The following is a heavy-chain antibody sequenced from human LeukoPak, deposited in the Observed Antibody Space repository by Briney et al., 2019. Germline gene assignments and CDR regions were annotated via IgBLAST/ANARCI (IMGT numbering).Heavy chain of an antibody. V-gene: IGHV3-23*01. CDR3: ARDPRSIAARSTSGVTDY. D-gene: IGHD6-6*01. Sequence: GGSLRLSCAASGFTFNTYAVSWVRQAPGKGLEWVSSISGSGGSTFYADSVKGRFTISRDNSKNTLYLQMNSLRAEDTAVYYCARDPRSIAARSTSGVTDYWGQGTLVTVSS. J-gene: IGHJ4*02. CDR2: ISGSGGST. CDR1: GFTFNTYA.